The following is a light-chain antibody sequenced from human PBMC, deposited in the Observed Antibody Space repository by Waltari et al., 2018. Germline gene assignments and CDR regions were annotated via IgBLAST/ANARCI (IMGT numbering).Light chain of an antibody. J-gene: IGKJ2*01. CDR3: QQYNNWPPYT. Sequence: EIVMTQSPATLSLSPGERATLSCRASQSVSSNLAWYQQKPGQAPRLLIYGVSIRVTGIAARFSGSGSGTEFTLTISSLQSEDFAVYYCQQYNNWPPYTFGQGTKLEI. CDR2: GVS. V-gene: IGKV3-15*01. CDR1: QSVSSN.